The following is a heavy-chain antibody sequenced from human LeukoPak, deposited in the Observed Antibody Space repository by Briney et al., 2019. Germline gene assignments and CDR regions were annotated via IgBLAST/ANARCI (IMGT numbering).Heavy chain of an antibody. D-gene: IGHD3-9*01. J-gene: IGHJ2*01. CDR3: ARVYNYDILTGYSFDL. Sequence: SETLSLTCTVSGGSISSGSYYWSWIRQPAGKGLEWIAYIYYSGSTNYNPSLKSRVTISVDTSKNQFSLKLSSVTAADTAVYYCARVYNYDILTGYSFDLWGRGTLVTVSS. V-gene: IGHV4-61*10. CDR2: IYYSGST. CDR1: GGSISSGSYY.